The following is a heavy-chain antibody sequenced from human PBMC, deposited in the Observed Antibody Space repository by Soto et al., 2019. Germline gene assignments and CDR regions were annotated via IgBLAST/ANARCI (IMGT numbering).Heavy chain of an antibody. J-gene: IGHJ6*02. CDR2: INHSGST. CDR1: GGSFSGYY. CDR3: ARYVVVPAALGFRPSARPKSYGMDV. V-gene: IGHV4-34*01. D-gene: IGHD2-2*01. Sequence: PSETLSLTCAVYGGSFSGYYWSWIRQPPGKGLEWIGEINHSGSTNYNPSLKSRVTISVDTSKNQFSLKLSSVTAADTAVYYCARYVVVPAALGFRPSARPKSYGMDVWGQGTTVTVSS.